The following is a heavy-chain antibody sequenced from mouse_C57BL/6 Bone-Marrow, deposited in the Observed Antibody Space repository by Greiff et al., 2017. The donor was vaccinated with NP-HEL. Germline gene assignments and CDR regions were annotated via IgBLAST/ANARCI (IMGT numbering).Heavy chain of an antibody. CDR1: GYTFTSYW. D-gene: IGHD1-1*01. J-gene: IGHJ4*01. CDR2: IDPSDSYT. V-gene: IGHV1-50*01. CDR3: ARRPVVKDYAMDY. Sequence: QVQLQQPGAELVKPGASVKLSCKASGYTFTSYWMQWVKQRPGQGLEWIGEIDPSDSYTNYHQKFKGKATLTVDTSSSTAYMQLSSLTSEDSAVYYCARRPVVKDYAMDYWGQGTSVTVSS.